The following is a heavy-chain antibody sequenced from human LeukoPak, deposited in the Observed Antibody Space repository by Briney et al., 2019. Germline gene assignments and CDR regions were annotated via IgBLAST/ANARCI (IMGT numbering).Heavy chain of an antibody. Sequence: ASVKVSCKASGYTFTTYGIVWLRQAPGEGLEWMGWISPYNDNTKYAQKLQGRVTMTADTSTSTAYMELSRLRSDDTAVYYCARANMVRGVGSFFDRNWFDPWGQGTLVTVSS. V-gene: IGHV1-18*01. D-gene: IGHD3-10*01. J-gene: IGHJ5*02. CDR2: ISPYNDNT. CDR3: ARANMVRGVGSFFDRNWFDP. CDR1: GYTFTTYG.